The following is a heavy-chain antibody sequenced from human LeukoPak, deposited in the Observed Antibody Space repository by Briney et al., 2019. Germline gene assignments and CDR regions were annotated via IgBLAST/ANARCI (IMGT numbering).Heavy chain of an antibody. CDR2: IWYDGSNK. J-gene: IGHJ4*02. V-gene: IGHV3-33*01. D-gene: IGHD6-13*01. CDR3: ARDGGQQGLTRFDY. CDR1: GFTFSSYG. Sequence: GGSLRLSCAASGFTFSSYGMHWVRQAPGKGLEWVAVIWYDGSNKYFADSVKGRFTISRDNSKNTLYLQMNSLRAEDTAVYYCARDGGQQGLTRFDYWGQGTLVTVSS.